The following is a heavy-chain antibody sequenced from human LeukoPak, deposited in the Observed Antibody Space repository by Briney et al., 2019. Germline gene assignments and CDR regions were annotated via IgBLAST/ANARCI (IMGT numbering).Heavy chain of an antibody. CDR3: AKMSDSAPYSSGNFDS. CDR1: GFTLRSYA. Sequence: GGSLRLSCSASGFTLRSYAMGWARQAPGKGLEWVSAISDTGDKTYYADSVKGRFTISRDNSRKTLYLQMSRLRAEDTALFYCAKMSDSAPYSSGNFDSWGQGTLV. CDR2: ISDTGDKT. D-gene: IGHD3-10*01. J-gene: IGHJ4*02. V-gene: IGHV3-23*01.